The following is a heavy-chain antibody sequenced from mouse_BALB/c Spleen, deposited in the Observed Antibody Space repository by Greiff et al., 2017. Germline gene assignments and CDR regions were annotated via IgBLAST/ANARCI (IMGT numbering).Heavy chain of an antibody. CDR2: INPSSGYT. V-gene: IGHV1-4*02. CDR3: AKLGPSAWFAY. J-gene: IGHJ3*01. Sequence: QVQLKQSAAELARPGASVKMSCKASGYTFTSYTMHWVKQRPGQGLEWIGYINPSSGYTEYNQKFKDKTTLTADKSSSTAYMQLSSLTSEDSAVYYCAKLGPSAWFAYWGQGTLVTVSA. CDR1: GYTFTSYT. D-gene: IGHD4-1*01.